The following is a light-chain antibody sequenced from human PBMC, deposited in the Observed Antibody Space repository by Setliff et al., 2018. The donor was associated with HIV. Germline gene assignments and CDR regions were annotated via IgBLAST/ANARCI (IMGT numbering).Light chain of an antibody. V-gene: IGLV9-49*01. CDR2: GGTGGIVG. CDR3: ATDTGTGINFVYV. Sequence: VLTQSPSASSSLGASVTLTCTLSIDYSNYRVDWYQQRPGQGPRFVMRGGTGGIVGSKGDRIPDRFSVLGSVLNCSLTRKNIQEEDGGDFYCATDTGTGINFVYVFGPGTKVTVL. J-gene: IGLJ1*01. CDR1: IDYSNYR.